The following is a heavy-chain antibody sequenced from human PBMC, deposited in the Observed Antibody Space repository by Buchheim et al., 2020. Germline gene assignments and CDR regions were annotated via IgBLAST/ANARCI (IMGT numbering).Heavy chain of an antibody. J-gene: IGHJ4*02. CDR2: ISSSSSYI. V-gene: IGHV3-21*01. D-gene: IGHD3-10*01. CDR3: ARDPDYYGSGSGKYYFDY. CDR1: GFTFSSYS. Sequence: EVQLVESGGGLVKPGGSLRVSCAASGFTFSSYSMNWVRQAPGKGLEWVSSISSSSSYIYYADSVKGRFTISRDNAKHSLYLQMNSLRAEDTAVYYCARDPDYYGSGSGKYYFDYWGQGTL.